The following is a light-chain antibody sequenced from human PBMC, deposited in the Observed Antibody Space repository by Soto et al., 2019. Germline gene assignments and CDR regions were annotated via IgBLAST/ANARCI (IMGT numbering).Light chain of an antibody. CDR2: DVT. J-gene: IGLJ2*01. CDR1: SSDVGGYNY. CDR3: SSYTTTSPVV. Sequence: QSALTQPASVSGSPGQSITISCTGTSSDVGGYNYVSWYQQHPGKAPKLMIFDVTNRPSGVSNRFSGSKSGNTASLTISGLRAADEADYYCSSYTTTSPVVFGGGTKLTVL. V-gene: IGLV2-14*03.